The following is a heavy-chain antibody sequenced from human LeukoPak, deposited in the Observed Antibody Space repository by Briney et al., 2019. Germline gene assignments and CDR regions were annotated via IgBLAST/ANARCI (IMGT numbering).Heavy chain of an antibody. Sequence: GGSLRLSCAASGFTFSRFGMSWVRQAPDKGLEWVANINEDGSEAYYVDSVKGRFTISRDNPKNSVSLQMNSLRAEDTALYYCARREWIRHERTGYYAFDAWGQGTLVTVSS. V-gene: IGHV3-7*01. CDR3: ARREWIRHERTGYYAFDA. D-gene: IGHD1-26*01. CDR1: GFTFSRFG. CDR2: INEDGSEA. J-gene: IGHJ5*02.